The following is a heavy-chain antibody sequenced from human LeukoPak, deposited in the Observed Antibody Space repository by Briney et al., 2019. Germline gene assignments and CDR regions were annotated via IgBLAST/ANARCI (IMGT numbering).Heavy chain of an antibody. D-gene: IGHD1-26*01. CDR1: GGTFSSYA. V-gene: IGHV1-69*13. CDR3: ARVIVGASGVPRWFDP. J-gene: IGHJ5*02. Sequence: GASVKVSCKASGGTFSSYAISWVRQAPGQGLEWMGGIIPIFGTANYAQKFQGRVTITADESTSTAYMELSSLRSEDTAVYYCARVIVGASGVPRWFDPWGQGTLVTVSS. CDR2: IIPIFGTA.